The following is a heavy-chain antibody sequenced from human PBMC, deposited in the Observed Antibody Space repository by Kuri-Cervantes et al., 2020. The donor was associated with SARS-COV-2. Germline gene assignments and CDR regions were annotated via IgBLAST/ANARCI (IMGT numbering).Heavy chain of an antibody. CDR1: GFTFGSYW. J-gene: IGHJ4*02. CDR3: ARDSMTTRDFDY. V-gene: IGHV3-74*01. CDR2: LTNDGSDA. D-gene: IGHD4-11*01. Sequence: GESLKISCVASGFTFGSYWMHWVRQAPGKGLVWVSRLTNDGSDAIFADSVKGRFTISRDNAKNMLYLYMNSLRADDTAVYCCARDSMTTRDFDYWGQGTLVTVSS.